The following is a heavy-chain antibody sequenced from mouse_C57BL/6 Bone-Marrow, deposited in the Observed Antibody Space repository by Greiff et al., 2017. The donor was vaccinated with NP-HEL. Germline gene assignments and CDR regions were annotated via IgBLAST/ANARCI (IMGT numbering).Heavy chain of an antibody. CDR1: GYTFTDYY. J-gene: IGHJ3*01. D-gene: IGHD2-3*01. CDR3: ARFDGYYVRFAY. Sequence: EVQLQQSGPVLVKPGASVKMSCKASGYTFTDYYMNWVKQSHGKSLEWIGVINPYNGGTSYNQKFKGKATLTVDKSSSTAYMELNSQTSEDSAVYYCARFDGYYVRFAYWGQGTLVTVSA. CDR2: INPYNGGT. V-gene: IGHV1-19*01.